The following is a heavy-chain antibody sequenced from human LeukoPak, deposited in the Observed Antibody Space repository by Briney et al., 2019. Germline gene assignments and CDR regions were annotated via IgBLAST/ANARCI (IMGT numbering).Heavy chain of an antibody. CDR3: ARDAVRDCSSTSCYYYYYMDV. CDR2: IYTSGST. Sequence: SETLSLTCTVSGVSISSYYWSWIRQPAGKGLEWIGRIYTSGSTNYNPSLKSRVTMSVDTSKNQFSVKLNSVTAAETAVYYCARDAVRDCSSTSCYYYYYMDVWGKGTTVTISS. V-gene: IGHV4-4*07. D-gene: IGHD2-2*01. J-gene: IGHJ6*03. CDR1: GVSISSYY.